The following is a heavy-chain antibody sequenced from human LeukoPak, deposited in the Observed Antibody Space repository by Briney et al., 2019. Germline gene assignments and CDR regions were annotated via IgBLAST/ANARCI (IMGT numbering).Heavy chain of an antibody. Sequence: GGSLRLSCAASGLTFRNYAMSWVRQAPGKGLEWVSVICANDGNTYYADAVKGRFTISRDNSKDALYLQMDSLRAEDTAVYYCAKGSGSSCYSPCDYWGQGILVTVSS. CDR3: AKGSGSSCYSPCDY. J-gene: IGHJ4*02. CDR1: GLTFRNYA. V-gene: IGHV3-23*01. D-gene: IGHD2-15*01. CDR2: ICANDGNT.